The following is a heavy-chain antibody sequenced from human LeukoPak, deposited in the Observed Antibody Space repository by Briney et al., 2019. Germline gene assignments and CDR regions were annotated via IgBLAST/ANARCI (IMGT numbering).Heavy chain of an antibody. CDR3: ARPDLGYDSSGYSEDY. J-gene: IGHJ4*02. Sequence: SETLSLTCAVSGYSISSGYYWGWIRQPPGKGLEWIGSIYHSGSTYYNPSLKSRVTISVDTSKNQFSLKLSSVTAADTAVYYCARPDLGYDSSGYSEDYWGQGTLVTVSS. V-gene: IGHV4-38-2*01. CDR1: GYSISSGYY. D-gene: IGHD3-22*01. CDR2: IYHSGST.